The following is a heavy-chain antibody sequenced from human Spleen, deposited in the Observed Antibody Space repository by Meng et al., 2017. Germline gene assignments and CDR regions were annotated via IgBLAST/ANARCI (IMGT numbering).Heavy chain of an antibody. CDR3: AINLGYSSSWYVFDY. CDR1: GFTFSSYW. CDR2: IKQDGSEK. V-gene: IGHV3-7*01. J-gene: IGHJ4*02. D-gene: IGHD6-13*01. Sequence: GESLKISCAASGFTFSSYWMSWVRQAPGKGLEWVANIKQDGSEKYYVDSVKGRFTISRDNAKNTLYLQMNSLRAEDTAVYYCAINLGYSSSWYVFDYWGQGTLVTSPQ.